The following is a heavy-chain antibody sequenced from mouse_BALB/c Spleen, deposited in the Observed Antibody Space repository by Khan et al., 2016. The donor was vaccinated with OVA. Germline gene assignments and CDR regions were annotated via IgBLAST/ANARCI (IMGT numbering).Heavy chain of an antibody. Sequence: QVQLKQSGPGLVAPSQSLSITCTVSGFSLTDYAVSWIRQPPGKGLEWLGVIWGGGSKYYNSALKSRLSISKDNSNSQVFLKMNSLQTDDTAMCYCAKDAAYYAMDYWGQGTSVTVSS. CDR3: AKDAAYYAMDY. J-gene: IGHJ4*01. CDR1: GFSLTDYA. V-gene: IGHV2-6-5*01. CDR2: IWGGGSK.